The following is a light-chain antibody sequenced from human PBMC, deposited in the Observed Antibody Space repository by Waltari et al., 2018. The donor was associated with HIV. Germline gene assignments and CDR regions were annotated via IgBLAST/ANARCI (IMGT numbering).Light chain of an antibody. J-gene: IGKJ1*01. Sequence: EIVLTQSPGTLSLSPGERVTLSCRASERIDTTFLAWYQQKRGQAPSLLIFGASRRATGIPDRFSGSGSGTDFTLTIDRLDPEDFAVYYCPQYLGSPRTFGQGTKVEIK. CDR2: GAS. V-gene: IGKV3-20*01. CDR3: PQYLGSPRT. CDR1: ERIDTTF.